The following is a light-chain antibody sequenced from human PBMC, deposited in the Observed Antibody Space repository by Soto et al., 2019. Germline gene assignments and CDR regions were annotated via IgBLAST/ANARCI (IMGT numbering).Light chain of an antibody. CDR3: SSYAHGSIYV. V-gene: IGLV2-14*01. Sequence: QSALTQPASVSGSPGQSITISCTRSSSDVGAYNYVSWYLQHPGKAPKLLIYGVGNRPSGVSARFSGSKSGDTASLTISGLQAEDEADYYCSSYAHGSIYVFGTGTKLTVL. CDR2: GVG. CDR1: SSDVGAYNY. J-gene: IGLJ1*01.